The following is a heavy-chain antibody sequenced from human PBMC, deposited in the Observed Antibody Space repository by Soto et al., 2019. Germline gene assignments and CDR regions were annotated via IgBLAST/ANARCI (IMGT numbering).Heavy chain of an antibody. CDR2: ISYAGSNK. D-gene: IGHD4-4*01. CDR1: GFTFSSYG. CDR3: ANSLKGPYSNDLFGVYYYDGIDV. V-gene: IGHV3-30*18. J-gene: IGHJ6*02. Sequence: QVQLVESGGGVVQPGRSLRLSCAASGFTFSSYGMHWVRQAPGKGLEWVAVISYAGSNKYDADSVKGRFTISRDNYKNSLYLQMNSMSSEYTAVYYCANSLKGPYSNDLFGVYYYDGIDVWGQGTTVTVSS.